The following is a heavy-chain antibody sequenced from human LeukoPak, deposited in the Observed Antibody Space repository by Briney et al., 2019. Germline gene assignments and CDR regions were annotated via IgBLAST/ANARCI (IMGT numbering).Heavy chain of an antibody. CDR3: ARRSEWDGYYFDY. D-gene: IGHD1-26*01. V-gene: IGHV1-69*13. CDR1: GGTFSSYA. Sequence: SVKVSCKASGGTFSSYAISWVRQAPGQGLEWMGGIIPIFGTANYAQKFQGRVTITADEATSTAYMELRSLRSEDTAVYYCARRSEWDGYYFDYWGQGTLVTVSS. CDR2: IIPIFGTA. J-gene: IGHJ4*02.